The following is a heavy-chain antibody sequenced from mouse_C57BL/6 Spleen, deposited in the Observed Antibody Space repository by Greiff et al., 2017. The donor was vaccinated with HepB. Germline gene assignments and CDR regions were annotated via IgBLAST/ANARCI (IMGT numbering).Heavy chain of an antibody. D-gene: IGHD1-1*01. CDR1: GFSLTSYG. CDR2: IWGGGRT. V-gene: IGHV2-9*01. Sequence: VKLMESGPGLVAPSQSLSITCTVSGFSLTSYGVDWVRQPPGKGLEWLGVIWGGGRTNYNSALMSRLSISKDNTKSQVFLKMNSLQTDDTAMYYCAKHDDYYGSSPYAMDDWGQGTSVTVSS. CDR3: AKHDDYYGSSPYAMDD. J-gene: IGHJ4*01.